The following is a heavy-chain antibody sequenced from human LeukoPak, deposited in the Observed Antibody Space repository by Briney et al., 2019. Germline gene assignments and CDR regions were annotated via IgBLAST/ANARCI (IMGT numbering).Heavy chain of an antibody. V-gene: IGHV1-8*01. CDR1: RYTFTSYD. D-gene: IGHD2-2*02. J-gene: IGHJ4*01. Sequence: GASVKVSCKAARYTFTSYDINWVRQAPGQGLEWMGWMNPDSGNPGYAQKFQGRVSMTTNTSISTAYMELGGLTSDDTAVYFCARGSHRGYCTTSNCYTVDYWGQGTLVSVSS. CDR3: ARGSHRGYCTTSNCYTVDY. CDR2: MNPDSGNP.